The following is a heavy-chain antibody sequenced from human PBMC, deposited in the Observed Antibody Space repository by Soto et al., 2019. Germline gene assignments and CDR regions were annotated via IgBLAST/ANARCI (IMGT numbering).Heavy chain of an antibody. Sequence: AASVKVSCKASGGTFSSYAISWVRQAPGQGLEWMGGIIPIFGTANYAQKFQGRVTITADESTSTAYMELSSLRSEDTAVYYCARPLSSSPESFDYWGQGALVTVSS. CDR2: IIPIFGTA. V-gene: IGHV1-69*13. CDR3: ARPLSSSPESFDY. J-gene: IGHJ4*02. D-gene: IGHD6-13*01. CDR1: GGTFSSYA.